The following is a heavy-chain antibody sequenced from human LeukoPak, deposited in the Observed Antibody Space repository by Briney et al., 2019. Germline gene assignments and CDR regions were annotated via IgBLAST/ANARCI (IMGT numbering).Heavy chain of an antibody. D-gene: IGHD1-26*01. CDR1: EFTFSSYS. Sequence: GGSLRLSCAGSEFTFSSYSMHWVRQAPGKGLEWVSSISGRSDDIYYADSVKGRFTISRDNAKNSLYLQMKSLRAEDTAVYYCATEKVGPNLYYFDYWGQGALVTVSA. V-gene: IGHV3-21*01. CDR3: ATEKVGPNLYYFDY. CDR2: ISGRSDDI. J-gene: IGHJ4*02.